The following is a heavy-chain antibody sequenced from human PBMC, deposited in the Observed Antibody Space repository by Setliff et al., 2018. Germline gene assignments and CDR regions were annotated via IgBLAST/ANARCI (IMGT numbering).Heavy chain of an antibody. Sequence: SETLSLTCAVYGGAFSGYYWSWIRQPPGKGLEWSGSIYYSGSTYYNPSLKSRVTISVDTSKNQFSLKLSSVTAADTAVYYCARGKVLYDYVWGSYRYEDYYYGMDVWGQGTTVTVSS. D-gene: IGHD3-16*02. V-gene: IGHV4-34*01. J-gene: IGHJ6*02. CDR3: ARGKVLYDYVWGSYRYEDYYYGMDV. CDR1: GGAFSGYY. CDR2: IYYSGST.